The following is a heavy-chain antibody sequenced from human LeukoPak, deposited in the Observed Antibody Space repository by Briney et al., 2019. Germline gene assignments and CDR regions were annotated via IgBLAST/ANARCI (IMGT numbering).Heavy chain of an antibody. J-gene: IGHJ4*02. V-gene: IGHV4-39*07. CDR1: GGSISSSSYY. CDR3: AREDVGIAARPGYFDY. D-gene: IGHD6-6*01. Sequence: SETLSLTCTVSGGSISSSSYYWGWIRQPPGKGLEWIGSIYYSGSTYYNPSLKSRVTISVDTSKNQYSLKLSSVTAADTAVYYCAREDVGIAARPGYFDYWGQGTLVTVSS. CDR2: IYYSGST.